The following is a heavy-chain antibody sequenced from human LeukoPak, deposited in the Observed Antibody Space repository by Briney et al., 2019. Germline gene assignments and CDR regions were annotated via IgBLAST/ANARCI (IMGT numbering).Heavy chain of an antibody. CDR3: ARARRNGYCSGGSCFNYYYYMDV. V-gene: IGHV3-48*04. CDR2: ISSSGSTI. CDR1: GFTFSSYG. D-gene: IGHD2-15*01. Sequence: PGGSLRLSCAASGFTFSSYGMNWVRQAPGKGLEWVSYISSSGSTIYYADSVKGRFTISRDNAKNSLYLQVNSLRAEDTAVYYCARARRNGYCSGGSCFNYYYYMDVWGKGTTVTISS. J-gene: IGHJ6*03.